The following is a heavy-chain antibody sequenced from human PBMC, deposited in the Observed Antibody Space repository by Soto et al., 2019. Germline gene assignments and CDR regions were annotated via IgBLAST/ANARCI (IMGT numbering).Heavy chain of an antibody. D-gene: IGHD1-26*01. J-gene: IGHJ4*02. V-gene: IGHV5-51*01. CDR2: IYPGDSET. CDR1: GYSFTSYW. Sequence: XDSLTISWKGSGYSFTSYWIGLVRQMPGKGLEWMGIIYPGDSETRYSPSFQGQVTISADKSISTAYLQWSSLKASDSAMYYCARYSGSYSPFFEYWGQGTLVTVSS. CDR3: ARYSGSYSPFFEY.